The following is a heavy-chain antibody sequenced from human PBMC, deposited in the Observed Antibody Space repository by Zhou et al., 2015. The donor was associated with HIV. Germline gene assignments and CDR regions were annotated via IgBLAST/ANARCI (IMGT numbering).Heavy chain of an antibody. Sequence: QVQLVQSGAEVKKPGSSVKVSCKASGDTFSSYAISWVRQAPGQGLEWMGGIIPIFATANYAQKFQGRVTITADESTSTAYMELSSLKSEDTAVYYCARHGDYDDAFDIWAKGQWSPSLQ. D-gene: IGHD4-17*01. CDR1: GDTFSSYA. CDR3: ARHGDYDDAFDI. J-gene: IGHJ3*02. CDR2: IIPIFATA. V-gene: IGHV1-69*12.